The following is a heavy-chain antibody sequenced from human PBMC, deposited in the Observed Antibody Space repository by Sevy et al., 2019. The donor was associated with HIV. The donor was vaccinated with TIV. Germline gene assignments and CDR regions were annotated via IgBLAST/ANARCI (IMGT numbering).Heavy chain of an antibody. CDR3: AGVDSGSYYAGYYYYMDV. Sequence: ASVKVSCKASGYTFTSYAMHWVRQAPGQRLEWMGWINAGNGNTKYSQKFQGRVTITRDTSASTAYMELSSLRSEDTAVYYCAGVDSGSYYAGYYYYMDVWGKGTTVTVSS. V-gene: IGHV1-3*01. CDR2: INAGNGNT. D-gene: IGHD1-26*01. CDR1: GYTFTSYA. J-gene: IGHJ6*03.